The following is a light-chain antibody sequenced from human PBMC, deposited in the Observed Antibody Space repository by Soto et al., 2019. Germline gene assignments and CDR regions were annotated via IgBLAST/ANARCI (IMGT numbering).Light chain of an antibody. CDR1: SSDVGAYDF. CDR2: DVT. CDR3: CSYAGSSSAM. J-gene: IGLJ3*02. Sequence: QSVLTQPRSVSWSPGQSVTISCTGTSSDVGAYDFVSWYQQHPGKAPQLMIYDVTKRPSGVPDRFSGSKSGNTASLTISGLQAEDEADYYCCSYAGSSSAMFGGGTQLTVL. V-gene: IGLV2-11*01.